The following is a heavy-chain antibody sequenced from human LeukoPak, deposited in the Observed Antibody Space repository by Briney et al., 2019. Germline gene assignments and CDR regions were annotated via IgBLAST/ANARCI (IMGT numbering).Heavy chain of an antibody. D-gene: IGHD2-21*01. J-gene: IGHJ4*02. V-gene: IGHV1-2*02. CDR1: GYSFTGHY. CDR3: VLFLRYVDY. Sequence: ASVKVSCKASGYSFTGHYMHWVRQAPGQGLEWMGWINPKSGGTNYAQKFQGRVTMTRDTSISTAYMDMNSLRAEDTAVYYCVLFLRYVDYWGQGTLVTVSS. CDR2: INPKSGGT.